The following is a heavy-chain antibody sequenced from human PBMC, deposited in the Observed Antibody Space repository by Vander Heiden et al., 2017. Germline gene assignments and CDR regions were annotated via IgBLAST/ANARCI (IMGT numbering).Heavy chain of an antibody. D-gene: IGHD6-19*01. CDR3: AREIAVAGHWYFDL. J-gene: IGHJ2*01. CDR2: INTAGGA. Sequence: EAQLEESGGGLVQPGGSLRLSCAASGFTFSSNDMHWVRQSTGQGLEWGSGINTAGGADYLGSVKGRFTVSREDAKNSVFLQMNSLRAEDTAVYYCAREIAVAGHWYFDLWGRGTLVTVSS. CDR1: GFTFSSND. V-gene: IGHV3-13*01.